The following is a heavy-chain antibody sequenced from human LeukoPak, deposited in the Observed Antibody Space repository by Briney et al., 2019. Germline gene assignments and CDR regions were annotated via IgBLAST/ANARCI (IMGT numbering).Heavy chain of an antibody. D-gene: IGHD3-22*01. Sequence: GGSLRLSCVASGFTFSSYAMTWVRQAPGKGLEWVSAITGSGAYTNYADSVKGRFTIARDSSKNTVYLQMNRLRAEDTAIFYCAKRSATSSGYFDLWGWGTLVTVSS. J-gene: IGHJ4*02. CDR3: AKRSATSSGYFDL. CDR2: ITGSGAYT. CDR1: GFTFSSYA. V-gene: IGHV3-23*01.